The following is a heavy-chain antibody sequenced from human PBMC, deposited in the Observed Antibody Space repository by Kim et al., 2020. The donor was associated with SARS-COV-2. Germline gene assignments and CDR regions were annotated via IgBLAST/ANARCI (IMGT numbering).Heavy chain of an antibody. D-gene: IGHD2-15*01. Sequence: ASVKVSCKASGYTFTSYGISWVRQAPGQGLEWMGWISAYNGNTNYAQKLQGRVTMTTDTSTSTAYMELRSLRSDDTAVYYCARDTRRGLTVVTPHDFWGQGTLVTVSS. V-gene: IGHV1-18*01. CDR2: ISAYNGNT. CDR1: GYTFTSYG. CDR3: ARDTRRGLTVVTPHDF. J-gene: IGHJ4*02.